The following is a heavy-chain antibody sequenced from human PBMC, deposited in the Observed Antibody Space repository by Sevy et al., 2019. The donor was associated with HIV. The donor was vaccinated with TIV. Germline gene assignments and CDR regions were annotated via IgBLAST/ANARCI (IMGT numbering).Heavy chain of an antibody. V-gene: IGHV4-61*01. CDR3: ARRGGLVDGGMDV. D-gene: IGHD2-8*02. Sequence: SETLSLTCTVSGGSVSSGSYYWCWIRQPPGKGLECIGYIYYSGSTNYNPSLKSRVTISVDPSKNQFSLKLSSVTAADTAVYYCARRGGLVDGGMDVWGQWTTVTVSS. CDR1: GGSVSSGSYY. J-gene: IGHJ6*02. CDR2: IYYSGST.